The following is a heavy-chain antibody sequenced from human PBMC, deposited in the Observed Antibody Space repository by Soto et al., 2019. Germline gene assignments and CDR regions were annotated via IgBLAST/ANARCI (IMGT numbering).Heavy chain of an antibody. CDR3: ARNVAGFGELSNLDY. D-gene: IGHD3-10*01. J-gene: IGHJ4*02. CDR1: GGTFSSYA. Sequence: SVKVSCKASGGTFSSYAISWVRQAPGQGLEWMGGIIPIFGTANYAQKFQGRVTITADESTSTAYMELSSLRSEDTAVYYCARNVAGFGELSNLDYWGQGTLVTVSS. CDR2: IIPIFGTA. V-gene: IGHV1-69*13.